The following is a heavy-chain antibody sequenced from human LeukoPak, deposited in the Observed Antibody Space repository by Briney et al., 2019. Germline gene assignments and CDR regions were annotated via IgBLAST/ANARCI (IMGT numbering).Heavy chain of an antibody. CDR3: ARAARYYYDSSGYYRGFDY. CDR1: GGSISSYY. Sequence: PSETLSLTCTVSGGSISSYYWSWIRQPPGKGLEWIGYIYYSGSTNYNPSLKSRVTISVDTSKNQFSLKLSSVTAADTAVYYCARAARYYYDSSGYYRGFDYWGQGTLVTVSS. D-gene: IGHD3-22*01. CDR2: IYYSGST. J-gene: IGHJ4*02. V-gene: IGHV4-59*01.